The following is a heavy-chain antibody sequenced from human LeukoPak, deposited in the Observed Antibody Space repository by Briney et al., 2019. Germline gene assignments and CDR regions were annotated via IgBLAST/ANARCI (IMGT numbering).Heavy chain of an antibody. CDR2: IKKDGSDK. V-gene: IGHV3-7*05. J-gene: IGHJ4*02. D-gene: IGHD6-13*01. CDR3: ARERSSSWYVFDY. CDR1: GFTFSSYG. Sequence: GGSLRLSCAASGFTFSSYGMHWVRQAPGKGLEWVATIKKDGSDKYCVDSVKGRFTISRDNVKNSLYLQMNSLRAEDTAVYYCARERSSSWYVFDYWGQGTLVTVSS.